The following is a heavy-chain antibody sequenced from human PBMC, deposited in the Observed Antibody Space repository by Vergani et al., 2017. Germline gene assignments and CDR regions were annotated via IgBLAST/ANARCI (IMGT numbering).Heavy chain of an antibody. CDR1: GYTFTGYF. Sequence: QVQLVQSGAEVKKPGASVRVSCKASGYTFTGYFMHWVRQAPGQGLEWMGWINPDSGGTLFAQNFQGRVTMARDTSIDTAYMELSSLRFDDTAVYFCASSNPGDAGGSDYWGQGTLVTVSS. CDR2: INPDSGGT. V-gene: IGHV1-2*02. D-gene: IGHD3-16*01. CDR3: ASSNPGDAGGSDY. J-gene: IGHJ4*02.